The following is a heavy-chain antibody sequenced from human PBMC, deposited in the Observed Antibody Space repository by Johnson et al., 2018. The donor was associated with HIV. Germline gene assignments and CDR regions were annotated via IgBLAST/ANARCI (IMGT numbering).Heavy chain of an antibody. Sequence: MQLVESGGGLVQPGGSLRLSCAASGFTVSRNYMSWVRQAPGKGLEWVSVIYSGGSTYYADSVKGRFTISRDNSKNTLYLQMNSLRAEDTAVYYCARARDWNYGDIWGQGTMVTVSS. CDR1: GFTVSRNY. CDR2: IYSGGST. J-gene: IGHJ3*02. D-gene: IGHD1-7*01. V-gene: IGHV3-66*02. CDR3: ARARDWNYGDI.